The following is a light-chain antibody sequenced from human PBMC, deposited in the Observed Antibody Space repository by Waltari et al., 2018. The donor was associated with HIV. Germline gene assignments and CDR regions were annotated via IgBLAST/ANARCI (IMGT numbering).Light chain of an antibody. CDR1: QSVSSSY. CDR3: QQYGSSIT. V-gene: IGKV3-20*01. CDR2: GAS. J-gene: IGKJ5*01. Sequence: EIVLTRSPGTLSLSPGERATLSCRASQSVSSSYLAWYQQKPGQPPRLLIYGASSRGTGIPDRFSGSGSGTDFTLTIRRLEPEDFAVYYCQQYGSSITFGQGTRLEIK.